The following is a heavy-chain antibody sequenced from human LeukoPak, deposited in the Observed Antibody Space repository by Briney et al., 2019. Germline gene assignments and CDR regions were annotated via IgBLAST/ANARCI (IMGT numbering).Heavy chain of an antibody. CDR3: ARDRDGYSGVDY. J-gene: IGHJ4*02. CDR1: GFTFRSYW. V-gene: IGHV3-7*01. Sequence: PGGSLRLSCAASGFTFRSYWMDWVRQAPGKGLEWVANIKQDGSEVYYVDSVKGRFTISRDNAKNSLYLQMNSLRAEDTAVYYCARDRDGYSGVDYWGQGTLVTVSS. D-gene: IGHD5-24*01. CDR2: IKQDGSEV.